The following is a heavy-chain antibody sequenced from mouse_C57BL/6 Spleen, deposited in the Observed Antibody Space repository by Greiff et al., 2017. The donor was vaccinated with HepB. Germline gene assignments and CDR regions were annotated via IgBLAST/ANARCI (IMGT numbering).Heavy chain of an antibody. D-gene: IGHD1-1*01. CDR3: ARGGITTVVAPFDY. CDR2: INPSTGGT. CDR1: GYSFTGYY. Sequence: VQLQQSGPELVKPGASVKISCKASGYSFTGYYMNWVKQSPEKSLEWIGEINPSTGGTTYNQKFKAKATLTVDKSSSTAYMQLKSLTSEDSAVYYCARGGITTVVAPFDYWGQGTTLTVSS. V-gene: IGHV1-42*01. J-gene: IGHJ2*01.